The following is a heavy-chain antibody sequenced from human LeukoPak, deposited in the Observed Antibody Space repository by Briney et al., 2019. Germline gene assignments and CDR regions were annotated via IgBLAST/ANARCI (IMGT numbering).Heavy chain of an antibody. Sequence: GGSLRLSCAASGFTFSNYWMHWVRQTPGEGLLWVSEINGDGSSTAYADSVRSRFTVSRDNAKNTLYLHMNSLRAEDTAVYFCARDQVGATPIDYWGQGTVVTVSS. CDR2: INGDGSST. CDR1: GFTFSNYW. J-gene: IGHJ4*02. CDR3: ARDQVGATPIDY. V-gene: IGHV3-74*03. D-gene: IGHD1-26*01.